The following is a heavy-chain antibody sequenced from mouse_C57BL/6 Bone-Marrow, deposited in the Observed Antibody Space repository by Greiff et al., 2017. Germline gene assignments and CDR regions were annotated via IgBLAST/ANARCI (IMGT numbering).Heavy chain of an antibody. CDR2: IYPRSGNT. J-gene: IGHJ3*01. Sequence: QVQLKQSGAELARPGASVKLSCKASGYTFTSYGITWVKQRTGQGLEWIGEIYPRSGNTYYNEKFKGKATLTADKSSRTAYMQLRSLTSEDSAVFFCAGTGCDGPWFAYGGQGTLVTVSA. V-gene: IGHV1-81*01. D-gene: IGHD2-3*01. CDR3: AGTGCDGPWFAY. CDR1: GYTFTSYG.